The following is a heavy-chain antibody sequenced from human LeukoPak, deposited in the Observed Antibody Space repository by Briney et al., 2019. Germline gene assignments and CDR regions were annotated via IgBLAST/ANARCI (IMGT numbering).Heavy chain of an antibody. J-gene: IGHJ6*02. V-gene: IGHV3-23*01. CDR3: ARDGQDYYYYGMDV. CDR1: GFTFSSYA. Sequence: GGSLRLSCAASGFTFSSYAMTWVRQAPGKGLEWVSSTAPVHYADSVKGRFTISRDNSKNTLYLQMNSLRAEDTAVYYCARDGQDYYYYGMDVWGQGTTVTVSS. CDR2: TAPV.